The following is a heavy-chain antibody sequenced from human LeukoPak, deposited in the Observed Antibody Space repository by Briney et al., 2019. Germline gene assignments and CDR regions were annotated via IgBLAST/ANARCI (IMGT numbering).Heavy chain of an antibody. D-gene: IGHD3-22*01. CDR1: GFTFSSYR. J-gene: IGHJ2*01. CDR2: ISSSSSTI. V-gene: IGHV3-48*01. CDR3: ARGTYDSPDL. Sequence: GGSLRLSCAASGFTFSSYRMNWVRQAPGKGLEWVSYISSSSSTIYYADSVKGRFTISRDNAKNSLYLQMNSLRAEDTAVYYCARGTYDSPDLWGRGTLVTVSS.